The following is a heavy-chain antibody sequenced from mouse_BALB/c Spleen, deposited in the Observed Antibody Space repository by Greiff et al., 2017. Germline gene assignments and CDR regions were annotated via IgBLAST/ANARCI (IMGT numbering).Heavy chain of an antibody. CDR3: ARDHYYGSSYEN. CDR1: GFTFSSFG. J-gene: IGHJ4*01. V-gene: IGHV5-17*02. Sequence: EVQVVESGGGLVQPGGSRKLSCAASGFTFSSFGMHWVRQAPEKGLEWIAYISSGSSTIYYADTVKGRFTISRDNAKNNLYLQMSSLKSEDTAMYYCARDHYYGSSYENWGQGTSVTVSS. CDR2: ISSGSSTI. D-gene: IGHD1-1*01.